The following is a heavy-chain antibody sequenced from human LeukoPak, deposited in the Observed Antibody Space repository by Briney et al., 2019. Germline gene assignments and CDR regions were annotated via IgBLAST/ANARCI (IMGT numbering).Heavy chain of an antibody. J-gene: IGHJ4*02. Sequence: SETLSLTCTVSRGSISSSSDYWSWIRQPPGKGLEWIGYIYHSGSTYYNPSLKTRVTISVDRSKKQFSLKLTSVTAADTALYYCARVASGDSQHFDYWGQGTLVTVSS. CDR2: IYHSGST. CDR3: ARVASGDSQHFDY. D-gene: IGHD3-10*01. V-gene: IGHV4-30-2*01. CDR1: RGSISSSSDY.